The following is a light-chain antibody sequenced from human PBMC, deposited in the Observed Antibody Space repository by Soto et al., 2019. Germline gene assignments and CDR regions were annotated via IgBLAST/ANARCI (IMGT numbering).Light chain of an antibody. CDR2: GAS. V-gene: IGKV3-15*01. J-gene: IGKJ1*01. CDR3: QQYKNWPRGT. Sequence: VITQAPATLSVSPGARATLSCRASQSVSSNLAWYQQKPGQAPRLLIYGASTRATGIPARFSGSGSGTEFTLTISRLQSEDFAVYDGQQYKNWPRGTFGQGTKVDIK. CDR1: QSVSSN.